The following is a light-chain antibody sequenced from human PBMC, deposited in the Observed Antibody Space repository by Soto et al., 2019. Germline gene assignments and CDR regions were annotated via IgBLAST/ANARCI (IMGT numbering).Light chain of an antibody. J-gene: IGKJ4*01. V-gene: IGKV1-5*01. CDR1: QSSSSW. CDR2: DAS. CDR3: QQYNSFSIT. Sequence: DIQMTQSPSTLSASVGDRVTITSRASQSSSSWLAWYQQKPGKAPQLLIYDASSLQSGVPSRFSGSGSGTEFTLTISSLQPDDFATYYCQQYNSFSITFGGGTKVEIK.